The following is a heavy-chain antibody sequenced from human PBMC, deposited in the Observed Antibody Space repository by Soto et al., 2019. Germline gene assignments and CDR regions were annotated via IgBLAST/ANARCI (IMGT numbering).Heavy chain of an antibody. J-gene: IGHJ6*02. CDR2: INPNSGGT. V-gene: IGHV1-2*04. D-gene: IGHD2-2*01. CDR3: AREDIVVVLAAPPNYYGMDV. Sequence: GASVKVSCKASGYTFTGYYMHWVRQAPGQGLEWMGWINPNSGGTNYAQKFQGWVTMTRDTSISTAYMELSRLRSDDTAVYYCAREDIVVVLAAPPNYYGMDVWGQGTTVTVSS. CDR1: GYTFTGYY.